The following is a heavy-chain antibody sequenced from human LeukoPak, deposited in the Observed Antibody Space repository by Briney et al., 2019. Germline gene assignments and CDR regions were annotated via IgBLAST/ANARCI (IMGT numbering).Heavy chain of an antibody. J-gene: IGHJ4*02. CDR3: ARGSHDFWSGSPTTLNDY. Sequence: SVTVSCKASGGTFSSYAISWVRQAPGHGLEWMGGIIPIFGTANYAQKFQGRVTITADESTSTAYMELSSLRSEDTAVYYCARGSHDFWSGSPTTLNDYWGQGTLVTVSS. CDR2: IIPIFGTA. D-gene: IGHD3-3*01. CDR1: GGTFSSYA. V-gene: IGHV1-69*13.